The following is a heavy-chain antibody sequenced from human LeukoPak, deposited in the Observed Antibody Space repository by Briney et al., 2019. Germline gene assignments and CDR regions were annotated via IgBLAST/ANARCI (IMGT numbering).Heavy chain of an antibody. CDR3: ARDQPRRWLDP. CDR1: GYTFTTYG. Sequence: ASVKVSCKASGYTFTTYGISWVRQAPGQGLEWMGWISAYNGKTNYAQMLQGRVTVITDTSTSTAYMELRSLRSDDTAVYYCARDQPRRWLDPWGQGTLVTVSS. V-gene: IGHV1-18*01. J-gene: IGHJ5*02. CDR2: ISAYNGKT.